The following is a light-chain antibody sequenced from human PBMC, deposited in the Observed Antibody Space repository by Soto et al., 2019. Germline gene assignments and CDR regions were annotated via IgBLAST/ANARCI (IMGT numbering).Light chain of an antibody. CDR1: SSNIGAGYH. Sequence: QSVLTQPPSVSGAPGQRVTISCTGSSSNIGAGYHVHWYQQLPGTAPKLLIYGNDNRPSGVPDRFSGSKSGTSASLAITGLQAEDEADYYCQSYDRSLSVVFGGGTKVTVL. CDR3: QSYDRSLSVV. V-gene: IGLV1-40*01. CDR2: GND. J-gene: IGLJ2*01.